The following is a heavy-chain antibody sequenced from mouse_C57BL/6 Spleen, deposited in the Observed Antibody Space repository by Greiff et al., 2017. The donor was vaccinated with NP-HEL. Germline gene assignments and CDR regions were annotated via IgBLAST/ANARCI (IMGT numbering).Heavy chain of an antibody. V-gene: IGHV1-19*01. Sequence: EVQLQQSGPVLVKPGASVKMSCKASEYTFTDYYMNWVKQSHGKSLEWIGVINPYNGGSSYNQKFKGKATLTVDKSSSTAYMELNSLTSEDSAVYYCASYDGDSFGYWGQGTLVTVSA. D-gene: IGHD2-12*01. J-gene: IGHJ3*02. CDR2: INPYNGGS. CDR3: ASYDGDSFGY. CDR1: EYTFTDYY.